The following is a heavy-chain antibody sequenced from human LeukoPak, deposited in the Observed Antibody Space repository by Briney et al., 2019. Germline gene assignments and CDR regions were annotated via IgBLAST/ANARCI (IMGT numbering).Heavy chain of an antibody. D-gene: IGHD6-13*01. CDR2: INPNSGGT. Sequence: ASVKVSCKASGYTLTGHYMHWVRQAPGQGLEWMGWINPNSGGTNYAQKFQGRVTMTRDTSISTAYMELSRLRSDDTAVYYCARGPNQARSWPYTYYFDYWGQGTLVTVSS. V-gene: IGHV1-2*02. CDR1: GYTLTGHY. CDR3: ARGPNQARSWPYTYYFDY. J-gene: IGHJ4*02.